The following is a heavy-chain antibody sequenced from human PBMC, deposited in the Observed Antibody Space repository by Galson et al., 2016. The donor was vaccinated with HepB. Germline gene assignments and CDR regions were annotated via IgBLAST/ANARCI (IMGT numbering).Heavy chain of an antibody. D-gene: IGHD2-8*01. CDR1: GFTFSGFG. V-gene: IGHV3-30*18. Sequence: SLRLSCAASGFTFSGFGMHWVRQAPGKGLEWVAVVSYDGSHNYYADSVKGRFTISRDNSRNTLYLQMNSLRGEDKAVYYCAKDKNGFYYYTGVWGKGTTVTVSS. CDR2: VSYDGSHN. J-gene: IGHJ6*03. CDR3: AKDKNGFYYYTGV.